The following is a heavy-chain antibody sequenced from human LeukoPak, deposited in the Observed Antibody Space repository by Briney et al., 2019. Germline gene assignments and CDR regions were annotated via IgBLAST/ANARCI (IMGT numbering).Heavy chain of an antibody. CDR1: GFTFTMFG. D-gene: IGHD3-3*01. CDR2: IDARSGIV. Sequence: GGSLRLSCAASGFTFTMFGMNWVRQAPGKGLEWVSHIDARSGIVYYADSVQGRFTISRDDAKDSVFLQMNSLRVDDTAVYYCARTYDFGRGPPGDAFDNWGQGTLVTVPS. V-gene: IGHV3-48*01. CDR3: ARTYDFGRGPPGDAFDN. J-gene: IGHJ3*02.